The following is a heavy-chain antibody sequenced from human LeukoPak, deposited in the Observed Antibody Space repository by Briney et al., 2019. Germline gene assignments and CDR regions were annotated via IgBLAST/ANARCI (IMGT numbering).Heavy chain of an antibody. Sequence: GGSLRLSCAASGFTFGGFWMTWVRQAPGKGLEWVANIKQDGSEKYYVDSVKGRFTISRDNAYNSLYLQMNSLRAEDTAVYYCAKDWDGSGTSLDYWGQGTLVTVSS. CDR3: AKDWDGSGTSLDY. CDR1: GFTFGGFW. D-gene: IGHD3-10*01. V-gene: IGHV3-7*04. CDR2: IKQDGSEK. J-gene: IGHJ4*02.